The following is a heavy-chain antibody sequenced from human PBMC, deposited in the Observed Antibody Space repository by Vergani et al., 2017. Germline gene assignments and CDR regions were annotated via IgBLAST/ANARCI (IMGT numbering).Heavy chain of an antibody. V-gene: IGHV3-9*01. CDR2: ISWNSGSI. D-gene: IGHD6-19*01. CDR3: AKDSHSVHSGWSPFDY. J-gene: IGHJ4*02. CDR1: GFTFDDYA. Sequence: EVQLVESGGGLVQPGRSLRLSCAASGFTFDDYAMHWVRQAPGKGLEWVSGISWNSGSIGYADSVKGRFTISRDNAKNSLYLQMNSLRAEDTALYYCAKDSHSVHSGWSPFDYWGQGTLVTVSS.